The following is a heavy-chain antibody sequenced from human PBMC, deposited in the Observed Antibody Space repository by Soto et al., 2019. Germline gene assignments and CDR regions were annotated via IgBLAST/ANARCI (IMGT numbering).Heavy chain of an antibody. CDR3: ARVSSSSFWFDP. CDR1: GYTFTGYY. D-gene: IGHD6-6*01. V-gene: IGHV1-2*02. J-gene: IGHJ5*02. Sequence: ASVKVSCKASGYTFTGYYMHWLRQAPGQGLEWMGWINPNSGGTNYAQKFQGRVTMTRDTSISTAYMELSRLRSDDTAVYYCARVSSSSFWFDPWGQGTLVTVSS. CDR2: INPNSGGT.